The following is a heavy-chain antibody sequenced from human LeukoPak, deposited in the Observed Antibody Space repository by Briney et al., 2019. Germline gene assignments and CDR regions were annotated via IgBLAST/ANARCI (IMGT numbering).Heavy chain of an antibody. CDR2: IYYSGST. CDR1: GGSISNYY. J-gene: IGHJ4*02. CDR3: ARSRYSYGHIDY. V-gene: IGHV4-59*01. Sequence: SETLSLTCTVPGGSISNYYWNWLRQPPGKGLEWIGYIYYSGSTNYNPSLQSRVTISVDTSKNQFSLKLSSVTAADTAVYYCARSRYSYGHIDYWGQGTLVTVSS. D-gene: IGHD5-18*01.